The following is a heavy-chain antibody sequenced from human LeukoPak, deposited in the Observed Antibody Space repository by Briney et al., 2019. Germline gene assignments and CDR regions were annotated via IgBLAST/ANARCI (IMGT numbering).Heavy chain of an antibody. V-gene: IGHV3-7*04. CDR1: GITFSSYS. Sequence: GGSLRLSCAVSGITFSSYSVNWVRQAPGKGLERVASINQDGGEIHYVDSVKGRFTISRDNAKNSLYLQMNSLTAEDTAVHYCVRAHHPGGSFDPWGQGTLVTVSS. CDR3: VRAHHPGGSFDP. J-gene: IGHJ5*02. D-gene: IGHD3-10*01. CDR2: INQDGGEI.